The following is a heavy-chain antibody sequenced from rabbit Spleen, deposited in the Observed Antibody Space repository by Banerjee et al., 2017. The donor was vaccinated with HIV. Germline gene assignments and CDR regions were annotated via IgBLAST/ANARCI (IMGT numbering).Heavy chain of an antibody. J-gene: IGHJ4*01. CDR2: AYAGTSGST. Sequence: QSLEESGGGLVKPGASLTLTCKASGFSFNSGYDMCWVRQAPGKGLEWVACAYAGTSGSTYSATWAKGRFTVSKTSSTTVTLQMTSLTAADTATYFCARGDSVSDVYGDLWGPGTLVTVS. CDR1: GFSFNSGYD. V-gene: IGHV1S40*01. D-gene: IGHD6-1*01. CDR3: ARGDSVSDVYGDL.